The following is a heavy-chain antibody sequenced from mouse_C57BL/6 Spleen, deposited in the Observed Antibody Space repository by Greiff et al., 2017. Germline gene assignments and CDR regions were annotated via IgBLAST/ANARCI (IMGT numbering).Heavy chain of an antibody. V-gene: IGHV1-15*01. D-gene: IGHD1-1*01. Sequence: QVQLQQSGAELVRPGASVTLSCKASGYTFTDYEMHWVQQTPVHGLEWIGAIDPETGGTAYNQKFKGKAILTADKSSSTAYMELRSLTSEDSAVYYCTKGTTVVEGAMDYWGQGTSVTVSS. CDR3: TKGTTVVEGAMDY. CDR1: GYTFTDYE. CDR2: IDPETGGT. J-gene: IGHJ4*01.